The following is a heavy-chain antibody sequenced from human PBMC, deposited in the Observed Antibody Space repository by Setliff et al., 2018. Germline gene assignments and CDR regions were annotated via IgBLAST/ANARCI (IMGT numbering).Heavy chain of an antibody. CDR1: GASISSGTYY. J-gene: IGHJ4*02. D-gene: IGHD1-1*01. Sequence: SETLSLTCTVSGASISSGTYYWAWIRQPPGKGLEWIGRIHYRGTTYSNASLASRLTISVDPAKDQFSLKLTSVTAADTAVYYCARTGTYRYFDYWGQGTRVTVSS. V-gene: IGHV4-39*01. CDR3: ARTGTYRYFDY. CDR2: IHYRGTT.